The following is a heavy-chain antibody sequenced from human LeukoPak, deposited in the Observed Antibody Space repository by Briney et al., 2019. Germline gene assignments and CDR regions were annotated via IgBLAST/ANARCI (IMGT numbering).Heavy chain of an antibody. CDR1: GYTFTSYG. J-gene: IGHJ4*02. V-gene: IGHV1-18*01. Sequence: ASVKVSCKPSGYTFTSYGISWVRQAPGQGLEWMGWIIAYNGNTNYAQKLQGRVTMTTDTSTSTAYMELRSLRSDDTAVYYCARGGFGVIFLYYFDYWGQGTLVTVSS. CDR2: IIAYNGNT. D-gene: IGHD3-10*01. CDR3: ARGGFGVIFLYYFDY.